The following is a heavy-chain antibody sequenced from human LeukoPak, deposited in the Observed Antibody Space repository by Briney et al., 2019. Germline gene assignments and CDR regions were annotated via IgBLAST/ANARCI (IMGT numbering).Heavy chain of an antibody. V-gene: IGHV3-66*01. CDR2: IYSGGST. D-gene: IGHD3-10*01. J-gene: IGHJ4*02. CDR3: ARMSPSGGPKTHFDY. Sequence: PGGSLRLSCAASGFTVSSNYMSWVRQAPGKGLEWVSVIYSGGSTYYADSVKGRFTISRDNSKNTLYLQMNSLRAEDTAVYYCARMSPSGGPKTHFDYWGQGTLVTVSS. CDR1: GFTVSSNY.